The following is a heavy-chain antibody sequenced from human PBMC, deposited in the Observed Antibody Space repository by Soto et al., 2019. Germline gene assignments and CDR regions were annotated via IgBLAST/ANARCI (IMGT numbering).Heavy chain of an antibody. CDR3: ASIAAAGTEGHYYYMDV. V-gene: IGHV4-59*08. Sequence: SETLSLTCTVSGGSISSDYWSWIRQPPGKGLEWIGYIYYSGSTNYNPSLKSRVTISVDTSKNQFSLKLSSVTAADTAVYYCASIAAAGTEGHYYYMDVWGKGTTVTVSS. CDR1: GGSISSDY. D-gene: IGHD6-13*01. CDR2: IYYSGST. J-gene: IGHJ6*03.